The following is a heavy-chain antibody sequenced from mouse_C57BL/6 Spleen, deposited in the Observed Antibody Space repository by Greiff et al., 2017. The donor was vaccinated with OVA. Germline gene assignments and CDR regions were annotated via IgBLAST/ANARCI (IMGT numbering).Heavy chain of an antibody. CDR1: GYAFSSSW. J-gene: IGHJ4*01. CDR2: IYPGDGDT. Sequence: QVQLQQSGPELVKPGASVKISCKASGYAFSSSWMNWVKQRPGKGLEWIGRIYPGDGDTNYNGKFKGKATLTADKSSSTAYMQLSSLTSEDSAVYFGAREIPYAMDYWGQGTSVTVSS. V-gene: IGHV1-82*01. CDR3: AREIPYAMDY.